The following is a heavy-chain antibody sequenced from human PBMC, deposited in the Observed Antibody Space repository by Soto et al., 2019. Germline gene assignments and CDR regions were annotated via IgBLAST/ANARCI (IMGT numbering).Heavy chain of an antibody. D-gene: IGHD3-22*01. CDR2: IIPIFGTA. V-gene: IGHV1-69*01. CDR1: GGTFSSYA. CDR3: ARDPPKYYYDSSGFVPSFDY. J-gene: IGHJ4*02. Sequence: QVQLVQSGAEVKKPGSSVKVSCKASGGTFSSYAISWVRQAPGQGLEWMGGIIPIFGTANYAQKFQGRVTITADESTSTAYMELSSLRSEDTAVYYCARDPPKYYYDSSGFVPSFDYWGQGTLVTVSP.